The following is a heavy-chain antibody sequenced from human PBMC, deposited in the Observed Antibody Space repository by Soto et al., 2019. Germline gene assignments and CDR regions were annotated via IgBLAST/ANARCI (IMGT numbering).Heavy chain of an antibody. V-gene: IGHV1-69*13. Sequence: SVKVSCKASGGTFSSYPINWVRQAPGQGLEWMGGIIPIFAITNYAHKFQGRVTITADESTSTAYMELSSLRSEDTAVYYCARLVLAATRSGDWFDPWGQGTLVTVSS. J-gene: IGHJ5*02. D-gene: IGHD2-2*01. CDR3: ARLVLAATRSGDWFDP. CDR1: GGTFSSYP. CDR2: IIPIFAIT.